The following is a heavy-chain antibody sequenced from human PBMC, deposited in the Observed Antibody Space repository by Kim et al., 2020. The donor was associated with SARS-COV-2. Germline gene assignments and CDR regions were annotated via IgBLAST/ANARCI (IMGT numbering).Heavy chain of an antibody. CDR3: AGSYYDILTGPRGYGMDV. Sequence: GGSLRLSCAASGFTFSSYAMHWVRQAPGKGLEYVSAISSNGGSTYYANSVKGRFTISRDNSKNTLYLQMGSLRAEDMAVYYCAGSYYDILTGPRGYGMDV. CDR2: ISSNGGST. D-gene: IGHD3-9*01. J-gene: IGHJ6*01. V-gene: IGHV3-64*01. CDR1: GFTFSSYA.